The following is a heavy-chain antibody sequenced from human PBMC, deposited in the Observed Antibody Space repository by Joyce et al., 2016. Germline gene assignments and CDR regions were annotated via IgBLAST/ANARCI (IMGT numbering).Heavy chain of an antibody. CDR2: ISDDGSHK. Sequence: QVQLVESGGGVVQPGRSLRLSCAASGFTFSSYAMHWVRQAPGKGLEWVAVISDDGSHKYYADAVKGRFTISRDNSKNTLYLQMNSLRTEDTAVYYCARGSGATTANPDYWGQGTLVTVSS. D-gene: IGHD4-17*01. CDR3: ARGSGATTANPDY. J-gene: IGHJ4*02. V-gene: IGHV3-30*04. CDR1: GFTFSSYA.